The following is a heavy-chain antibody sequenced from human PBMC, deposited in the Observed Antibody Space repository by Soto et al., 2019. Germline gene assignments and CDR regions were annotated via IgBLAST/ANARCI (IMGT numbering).Heavy chain of an antibody. CDR3: AREGRYSGYERFDI. Sequence: ASVKVSCKASGYTFTSYAMHWVRQAPGQRLEWMGWINAGNGNTKYSQKFQGRVTITADKSTSTAYMELSSLRSEDTAVYYCAREGRYSGYERFDIWGQGTMVTVSS. CDR1: GYTFTSYA. CDR2: INAGNGNT. D-gene: IGHD5-12*01. J-gene: IGHJ3*02. V-gene: IGHV1-3*01.